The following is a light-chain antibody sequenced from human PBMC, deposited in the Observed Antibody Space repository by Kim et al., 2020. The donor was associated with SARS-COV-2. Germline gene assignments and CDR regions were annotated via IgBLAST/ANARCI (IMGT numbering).Light chain of an antibody. Sequence: SYELTQDPAVSVALGQTVRLTCQGDSLRKYYATWYQQRPGQAPTLVLYGKYDRPSGIPDRFSSSASGNTASLTITGAQAEDEADYYCSSRDSSGDHVVFGGGTQLTVL. CDR1: SLRKYY. J-gene: IGLJ3*02. CDR2: GKY. V-gene: IGLV3-19*01. CDR3: SSRDSSGDHVV.